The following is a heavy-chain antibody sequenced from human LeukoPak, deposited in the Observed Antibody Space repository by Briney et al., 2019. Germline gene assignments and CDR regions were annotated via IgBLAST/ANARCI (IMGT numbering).Heavy chain of an antibody. CDR3: ARDRTYGDYVVESYYGIDV. V-gene: IGHV4-61*01. CDR1: GDSVSSGSYY. Sequence: SETLSLTCTVSGDSVSSGSYYWSWIRQPPGRGLEWIGYIYYSGSTNYNPSLKSRVTISVDTSKNQFSLKLSSVTAADTAVYYCARDRTYGDYVVESYYGIDVWGQGTTVTVSS. J-gene: IGHJ6*02. D-gene: IGHD4-17*01. CDR2: IYYSGST.